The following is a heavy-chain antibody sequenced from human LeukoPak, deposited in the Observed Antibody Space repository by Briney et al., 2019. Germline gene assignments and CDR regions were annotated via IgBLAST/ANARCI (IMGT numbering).Heavy chain of an antibody. CDR3: ARDPDFWSGT. CDR1: GFTFSSYS. D-gene: IGHD3-3*01. J-gene: IGHJ4*02. V-gene: IGHV3-21*01. Sequence: GGSLRLSCAAPGFTFSSYSMNWVRQAPGKGLEWASSISSSSSYIYYADSVKGRFTISRDNAKNSLYLQMNSLRAEDTAVYYCARDPDFWSGTWGQGTLVTVSS. CDR2: ISSSSSYI.